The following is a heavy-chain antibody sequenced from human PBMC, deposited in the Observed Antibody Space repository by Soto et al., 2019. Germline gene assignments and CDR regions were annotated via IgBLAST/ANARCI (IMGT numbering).Heavy chain of an antibody. CDR2: IYYSGST. CDR1: GGSISSYY. CDR3: ARNSGAFDI. Sequence: SETLSLTCTVSGGSISSYYWSWIRQPPGKGLEWIGYIYYSGSTNYNPSLKSRVTISVDTSKNQFSLKLSSVTAADTAVYYCARNSGAFDIWGQGTMVTVSS. J-gene: IGHJ3*02. V-gene: IGHV4-59*01.